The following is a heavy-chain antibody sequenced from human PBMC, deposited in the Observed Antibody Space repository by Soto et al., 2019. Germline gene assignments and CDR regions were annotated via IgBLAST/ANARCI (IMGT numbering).Heavy chain of an antibody. CDR3: ASGLGWFDP. D-gene: IGHD6-6*01. CDR2: IYYSEST. CDR1: GGSVSSSTYY. J-gene: IGHJ5*02. Sequence: QLQLQESGPGLVKPSETLSLTCTVSGGSVSSSTYYWGWIRQPPGKGLEWIGSIYYSESTYYNPSLKSRVTISVDTSKNQFSLKLSSVTAADTAVYFCASGLGWFDPWGQGTLVTVSS. V-gene: IGHV4-39*01.